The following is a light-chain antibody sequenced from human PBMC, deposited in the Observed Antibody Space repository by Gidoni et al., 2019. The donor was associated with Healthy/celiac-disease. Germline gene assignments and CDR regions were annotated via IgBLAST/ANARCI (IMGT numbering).Light chain of an antibody. V-gene: IGKV3-11*01. CDR2: DAS. CDR3: QQRSNWPT. Sequence: EIVLTQSPATLSLSPGERATLSCRASQSVSSYLAWYQQKPGQAPRLLIYDASNRATGIPARFSVSGSWTDLTPTISSLEPEDFAVYYCQQRSNWPTFGQGTKVEIK. CDR1: QSVSSY. J-gene: IGKJ1*01.